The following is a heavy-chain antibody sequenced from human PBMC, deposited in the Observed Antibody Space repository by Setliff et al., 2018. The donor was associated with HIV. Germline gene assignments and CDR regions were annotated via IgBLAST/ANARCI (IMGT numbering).Heavy chain of an antibody. J-gene: IGHJ6*02. CDR3: ARMGAARPLYYYGMDV. Sequence: PSETLSLTCSVFRGSLSSGGYYWSWIRQHPGKGLEWIGYSYHRGSPSYNPSLRSRTTISVDTSKNEFSLKLSSVTAADTAVYYCARMGAARPLYYYGMDVWGRGTTVTVSS. CDR1: RGSLSSGGYY. CDR2: SYHRGSP. D-gene: IGHD6-6*01. V-gene: IGHV4-31*03.